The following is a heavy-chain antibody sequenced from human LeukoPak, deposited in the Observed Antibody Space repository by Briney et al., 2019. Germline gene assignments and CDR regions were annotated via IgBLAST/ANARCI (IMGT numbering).Heavy chain of an antibody. CDR2: ISGGGVTT. D-gene: IGHD3-16*01. V-gene: IGHV3-23*01. CDR3: ARNQQLGGHSYYYYGMDV. CDR1: GFTSIAYA. Sequence: GGSLRLSCVGSGFTSIAYALTWARQAPGKGLEWVSGISGGGVTTYYADSVKGRCTISRDNSKNTLYLQMNSLRADDTAIYYCARNQQLGGHSYYYYGMDVWGQGTTATVAS. J-gene: IGHJ6*02.